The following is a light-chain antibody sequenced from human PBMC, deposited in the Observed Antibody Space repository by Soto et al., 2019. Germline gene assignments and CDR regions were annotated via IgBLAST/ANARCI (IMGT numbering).Light chain of an antibody. CDR1: TGAVTSGHY. CDR3: LLYYNGGRPV. J-gene: IGLJ1*01. V-gene: IGLV7-46*01. Sequence: QAVVTQEPSLTVSPGGTVTLTCGSSTGAVTSGHYPYWFQQKPGQAPRTLIYDTSKKHSWTPARISGSLLGGKAALTLSGAQPEDEAEYYCLLYYNGGRPVFGTGTQLTVL. CDR2: DTS.